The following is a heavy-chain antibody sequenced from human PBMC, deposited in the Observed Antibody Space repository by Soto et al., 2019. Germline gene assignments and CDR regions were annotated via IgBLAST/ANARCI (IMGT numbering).Heavy chain of an antibody. CDR2: IYYSGST. CDR1: GGSISSYY. Sequence: PSETLSLTCTVSGGSISSYYWSWIRQPPGKGLEWIGYIYYSGSTSYNPSLKSRVTMSVDTSKNQFSLKVNSVTAADTALYYCASQGFGQLHGLVDVWGPGTTVTVSS. CDR3: ASQGFGQLHGLVDV. V-gene: IGHV4-59*08. D-gene: IGHD3-10*01. J-gene: IGHJ6*02.